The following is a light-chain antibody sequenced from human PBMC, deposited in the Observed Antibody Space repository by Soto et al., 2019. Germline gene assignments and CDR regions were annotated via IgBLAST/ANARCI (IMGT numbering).Light chain of an antibody. J-gene: IGLJ1*01. CDR3: TSYSSSDIFYV. Sequence: QSALAQPASVSGSPGQSITISCTGTSSDVGAYDAVSWYQQHPGKAPQVIIYRGTKRPSGVSDRFSASKSGNTASLTISGLQAEDEADYFCTSYSSSDIFYVFGSGTKVTVL. V-gene: IGLV2-14*02. CDR1: SSDVGAYDA. CDR2: RGT.